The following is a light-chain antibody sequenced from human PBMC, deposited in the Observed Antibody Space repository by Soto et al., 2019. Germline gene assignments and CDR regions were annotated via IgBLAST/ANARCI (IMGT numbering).Light chain of an antibody. CDR2: EVS. J-gene: IGLJ1*01. CDR3: SSYAGSNNFEV. V-gene: IGLV2-8*01. CDR1: SSDVGGYNY. Sequence: ALTQPPSASGSPGQSVTISCTGTSSDVGGYNYVSWYQQHPGKAPKLMIYEVSKRPSGVPDRFSGSKSGNTASLTVSGLQAEDEADYYCSSYAGSNNFEVFGTGTKVTV.